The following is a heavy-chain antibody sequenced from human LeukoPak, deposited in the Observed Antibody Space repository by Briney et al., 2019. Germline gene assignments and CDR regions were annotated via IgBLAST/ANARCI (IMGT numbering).Heavy chain of an antibody. Sequence: GGALRLSCAASGFTFSRYEMNWVRQAPGKELAWVSYISSSGSIIYYADFVKGRFTISRDNAKNSLYLQMNSLRAEDTAVYYCARDPGGATTPDCWGQGALVTVSS. J-gene: IGHJ4*02. CDR1: GFTFSRYE. CDR3: ARDPGGATTPDC. D-gene: IGHD1-26*01. V-gene: IGHV3-48*03. CDR2: ISSSGSII.